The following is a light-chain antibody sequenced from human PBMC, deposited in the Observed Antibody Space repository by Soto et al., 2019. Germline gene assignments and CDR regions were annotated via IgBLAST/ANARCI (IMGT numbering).Light chain of an antibody. CDR1: QSVSSN. V-gene: IGKV3-15*01. J-gene: IGKJ4*01. CDR2: GAS. CDR3: QQYNNWLT. Sequence: EIVITQSPSTLSVSPGERATLSCRASQSVSSNLAWYQQKPGQAPRLLIYGASTRATGIPARFSGSGSGTELTLTISSLQSEDFAVYYCQQYNNWLTFGGGTKVDIK.